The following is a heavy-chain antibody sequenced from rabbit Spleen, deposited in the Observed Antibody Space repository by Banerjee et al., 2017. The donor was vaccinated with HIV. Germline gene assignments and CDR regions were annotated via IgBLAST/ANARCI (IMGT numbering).Heavy chain of an antibody. Sequence: QSLEESGGGLVKPGASLTLTCKASGFSFSSGYDMCWVRQAPGKGLEWIACIYAGSSGSTYSASWAKGRFTITKTSSTTVTLQMTSLTAADTATYFCARGGYGINAGAYDLWGPGTLVTVS. CDR3: ARGGYGINAGAYDL. J-gene: IGHJ4*01. CDR1: GFSFSSGYD. V-gene: IGHV1S40*01. CDR2: IYAGSSGST. D-gene: IGHD6-1*01.